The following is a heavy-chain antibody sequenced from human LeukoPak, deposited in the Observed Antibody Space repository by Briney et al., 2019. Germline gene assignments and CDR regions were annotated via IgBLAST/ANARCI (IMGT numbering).Heavy chain of an antibody. J-gene: IGHJ3*02. CDR1: GVTFSSYS. CDR2: IDTSGSYI. Sequence: PGGSLRLSCAASGVTFSSYSMNWVRQAPGKGLEWVSFIDTSGSYIYYGDSVKGRVTISRDNAKNTLYLQMNGLRAEDTAVYYCARGGCITLLRGVAMSDGFDIWGQGAMVTVSS. D-gene: IGHD3-10*01. V-gene: IGHV3-21*01. CDR3: ARGGCITLLRGVAMSDGFDI.